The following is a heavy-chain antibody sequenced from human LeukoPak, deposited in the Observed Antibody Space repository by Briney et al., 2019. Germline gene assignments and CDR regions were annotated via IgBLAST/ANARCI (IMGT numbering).Heavy chain of an antibody. CDR2: ISAYNGNT. J-gene: IGHJ6*03. CDR1: GYTFTSYG. V-gene: IGHV1-18*01. D-gene: IGHD4/OR15-4a*01. CDR3: ARGVLDVTYYYYYYMDV. Sequence: ASVKVSCKASGYTFTSYGISWVRQAPGQGLEWMGWISAYNGNTNYAQKLQGRVTMTTDTSTSTAYMELRSLRSDDTAVYYCARGVLDVTYYYYYYMDVWGKGTTVTVSS.